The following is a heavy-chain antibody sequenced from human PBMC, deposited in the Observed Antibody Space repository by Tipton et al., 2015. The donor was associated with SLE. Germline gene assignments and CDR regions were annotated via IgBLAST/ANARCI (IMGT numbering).Heavy chain of an antibody. CDR1: GGTFSSYS. D-gene: IGHD3-3*01. CDR3: ARDRSAWDYGLDV. V-gene: IGHV1-69*18. Sequence: QVQLVQSGAEVKKPGSSVRVSCRASGGTFSSYSMSWVRQAPGQGLEWMGRIVPMFGMASYAQKFQGRVTITADESTSTAYMEVSSLKSEDTAVYYCARDRSAWDYGLDVWGQGATIIISS. J-gene: IGHJ6*02. CDR2: IVPMFGMA.